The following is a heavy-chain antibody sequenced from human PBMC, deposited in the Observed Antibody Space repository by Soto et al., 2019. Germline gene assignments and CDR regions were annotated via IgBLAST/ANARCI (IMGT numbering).Heavy chain of an antibody. Sequence: SETLSLTCTVSGGSISSGDYYWSWIRQPPGKGLEWIGYIYYSGSTYYNPSLKSRVTISVDTSKNQFSLKLSSVTAAGTAVYYCARYRVKYYDSSCSYYFDYWGQGTLVTVSS. CDR3: ARYRVKYYDSSCSYYFDY. CDR2: IYYSGST. D-gene: IGHD3-22*01. CDR1: GGSISSGDYY. V-gene: IGHV4-30-4*01. J-gene: IGHJ4*02.